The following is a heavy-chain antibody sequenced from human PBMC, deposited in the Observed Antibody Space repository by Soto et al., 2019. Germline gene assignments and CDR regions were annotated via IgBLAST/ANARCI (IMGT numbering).Heavy chain of an antibody. Sequence: QVQLQQWGAGLLKPSETLSLTCAVYGGSFSGYYWTWIRQSPEKGLEWIGEVNHSGTTYYNLSVKSRVTISVHTPKNQFSLKMSSVTAADTAVYYCARGIGYCSSINCYSSRRLRFDSWGQGTLVTVSS. D-gene: IGHD2-2*01. J-gene: IGHJ4*02. CDR3: ARGIGYCSSINCYSSRRLRFDS. CDR2: VNHSGTT. V-gene: IGHV4-34*01. CDR1: GGSFSGYY.